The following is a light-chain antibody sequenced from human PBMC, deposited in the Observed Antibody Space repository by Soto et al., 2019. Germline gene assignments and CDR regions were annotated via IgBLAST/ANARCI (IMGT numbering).Light chain of an antibody. CDR3: QTWGTGIWV. J-gene: IGLJ3*02. Sequence: QSVLTQSPSASASLGASVKLTCTLSSGHSSYAIAWHQQQPEKGPRYLMKLNSDGSHSKGAGIPERFSGSSSGAERYLAISSLQSEDEADYYCQTWGTGIWVFGGGTKLNVL. CDR2: LNSDGSH. V-gene: IGLV4-69*01. CDR1: SGHSSYA.